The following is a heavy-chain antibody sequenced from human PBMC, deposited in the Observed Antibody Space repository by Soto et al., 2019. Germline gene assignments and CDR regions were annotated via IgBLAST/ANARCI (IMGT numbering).Heavy chain of an antibody. CDR3: ARDIVVPAAMVWPRAFDI. D-gene: IGHD2-2*01. CDR2: ISAYNGNT. V-gene: IGHV1-18*01. Sequence: ASVKVSCKASGYTFTSYGISWVRQAPGQGLEWMGWISAYNGNTNYAQKLQGRVTMTTDTSTSTAYMELRSLISDDTAVYYCARDIVVPAAMVWPRAFDIWGQGTMVTVSS. J-gene: IGHJ3*02. CDR1: GYTFTSYG.